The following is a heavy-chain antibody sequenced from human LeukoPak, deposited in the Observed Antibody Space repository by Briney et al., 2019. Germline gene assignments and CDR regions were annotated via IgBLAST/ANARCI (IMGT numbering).Heavy chain of an antibody. CDR3: ARDSITTTVTTRRWFDP. D-gene: IGHD4-17*01. V-gene: IGHV1-46*01. J-gene: IGHJ5*02. CDR2: INPSGGST. CDR1: GYTFTSYY. Sequence: ASLKVSCKASGYTFTSYYMHWVRQAPGEGLEWMGIINPSGGSTSYAQKFQGRVTMTRDTSTSTVYMELSSLRSEDTAVYYCARDSITTTVTTRRWFDPWGQGTLVTVSS.